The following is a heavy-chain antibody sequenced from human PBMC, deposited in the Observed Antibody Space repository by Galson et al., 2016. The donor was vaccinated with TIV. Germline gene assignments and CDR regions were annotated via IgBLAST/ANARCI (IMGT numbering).Heavy chain of an antibody. J-gene: IGHJ3*01. Sequence: SVKVSCKASGYTFTNYAMHWVRQAPGQRLEWMGWINDGNANTKYSQKFQGRVTITRDTSATTAYMELNSLTSEDMAAYYCARGIVGASKAFDVWGQGTMVTVSS. V-gene: IGHV1-3*01. D-gene: IGHD1-26*01. CDR3: ARGIVGASKAFDV. CDR1: GYTFTNYA. CDR2: INDGNANT.